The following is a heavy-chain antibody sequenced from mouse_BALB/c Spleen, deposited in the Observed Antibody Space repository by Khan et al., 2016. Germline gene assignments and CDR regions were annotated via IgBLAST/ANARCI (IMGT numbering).Heavy chain of an antibody. Sequence: QVQLQQSGAELVRPGTSVKVSCKASGYAFTNYLIEWVKQRPGQGLEWIGVINPGSGGTNYNEKFKGKATLTADTSSSTAYMQLSSLTYDDTAIYFCARYDGNYYAMDYWGQGTSVTVSS. CDR3: ARYDGNYYAMDY. CDR2: INPGSGGT. CDR1: GYAFTNYL. D-gene: IGHD2-3*01. J-gene: IGHJ4*01. V-gene: IGHV1-54*01.